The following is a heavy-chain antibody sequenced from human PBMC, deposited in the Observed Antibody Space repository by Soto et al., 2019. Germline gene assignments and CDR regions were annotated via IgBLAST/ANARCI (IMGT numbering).Heavy chain of an antibody. D-gene: IGHD2-2*03. CDR2: ISGSGGST. V-gene: IGHV3-23*01. CDR3: AKDGGYCSSTSCHPYYFDY. CDR1: GFTFSSYA. Sequence: EVQLLESGGGLVQPGGSLSLSCAASGFTFSSYAMSWVRQAPGKGLEWVSAISGSGGSTYYADSVKGRFTISRDNSKNTLYLQMNSLRAEDTAVYYCAKDGGYCSSTSCHPYYFDYWGQGTLVTVSS. J-gene: IGHJ4*02.